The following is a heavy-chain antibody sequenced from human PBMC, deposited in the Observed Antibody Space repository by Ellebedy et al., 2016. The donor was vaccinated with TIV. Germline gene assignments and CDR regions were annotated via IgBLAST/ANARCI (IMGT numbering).Heavy chain of an antibody. CDR1: GGSISSYY. D-gene: IGHD2-8*02. CDR2: INHSGST. V-gene: IGHV4-34*01. Sequence: SETLSLTCTVSGGSISSYYWSWIRQPPGKGLEWIGEINHSGSTNYNPSLESRVRLSVDTSKSQFSLRLNSVTAADTALYYCAGSFTGPEAFDYWGQGALVTVSS. J-gene: IGHJ4*02. CDR3: AGSFTGPEAFDY.